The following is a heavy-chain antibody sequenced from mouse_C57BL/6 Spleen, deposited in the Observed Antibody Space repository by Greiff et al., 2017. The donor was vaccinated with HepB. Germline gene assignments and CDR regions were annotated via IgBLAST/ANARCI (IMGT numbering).Heavy chain of an antibody. CDR1: GFTFSDYG. V-gene: IGHV5-17*01. Sequence: EVQVVESGGGLVKPGGSLKLSCSASGFTFSDYGMHWVRQAPEKGLEWVAYISSGSSTIYYADTVKGRFTISRDNAKNTLFLQMTSLRSEDTAMYYCARRDYGSSWAWFAYLGQGTLVTVSA. CDR3: ARRDYGSSWAWFAY. J-gene: IGHJ3*01. D-gene: IGHD1-1*01. CDR2: ISSGSSTI.